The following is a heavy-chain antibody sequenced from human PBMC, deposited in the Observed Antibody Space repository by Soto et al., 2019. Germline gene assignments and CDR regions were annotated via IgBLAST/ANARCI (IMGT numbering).Heavy chain of an antibody. Sequence: ASVKVSCKASGYTFTSYGISWVRQAPGQGLEWMGWISAYNGNTNYAQKLQGRVTMTTDTSTSTAYMELRSLRSDDTAGYYCARDKGIAARPEWFDPWGQGTLVTVSS. CDR2: ISAYNGNT. J-gene: IGHJ5*02. CDR3: ARDKGIAARPEWFDP. V-gene: IGHV1-18*01. D-gene: IGHD6-6*01. CDR1: GYTFTSYG.